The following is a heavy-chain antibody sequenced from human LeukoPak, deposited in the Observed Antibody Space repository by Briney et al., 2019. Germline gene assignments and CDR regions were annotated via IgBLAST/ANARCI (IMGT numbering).Heavy chain of an antibody. J-gene: IGHJ4*02. CDR1: GGSISSYY. CDR3: AKEAQRDGYNYFDY. V-gene: IGHV4-4*07. CDR2: IYTSGST. D-gene: IGHD5-24*01. Sequence: SETLSLTCTASGGSISSYYWSWIRQPAGKGLEWIGRIYTSGSTNYNPSLKSRVTISVDKSKNQFSLKLSSVTAADTAVYYCAKEAQRDGYNYFDYWGQGTLVTVSS.